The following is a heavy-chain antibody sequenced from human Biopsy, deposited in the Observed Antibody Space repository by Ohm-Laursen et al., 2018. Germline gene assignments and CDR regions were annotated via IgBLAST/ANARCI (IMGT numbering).Heavy chain of an antibody. D-gene: IGHD5/OR15-5a*01. CDR3: ARGEAGVYDALDI. V-gene: IGHV4-59*01. CDR2: IYNSGST. Sequence: PPGTLSLTRTVSGGSMSSYYWTWIRQPPGKGLEWIGYIYNSGSTNYNPSLKSRVTISVAVDTSKSQFSLRLSSVTAADTAMYYCARGEAGVYDALDIWGQGTMVIVSS. J-gene: IGHJ3*02. CDR1: GGSMSSYY.